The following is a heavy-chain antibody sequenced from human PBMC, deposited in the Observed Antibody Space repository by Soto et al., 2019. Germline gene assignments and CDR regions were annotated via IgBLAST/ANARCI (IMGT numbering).Heavy chain of an antibody. CDR1: GYTFTDFY. D-gene: IGHD6-13*01. V-gene: IGHV1-2*02. CDR3: AASSSVAAAGYFKF. CDR2: INPKTGDT. J-gene: IGHJ4*02. Sequence: QEQLVQSGTEVKKPGASVTVSCKSSGYTFTDFYLHWLRQAPGQGLEWVGWINPKTGDTKSSQKFQGRVTMSRDTSVSTAYIDLTSLTSDDTAMYYCAASSSVAAAGYFKFWGQGTLVTVSP.